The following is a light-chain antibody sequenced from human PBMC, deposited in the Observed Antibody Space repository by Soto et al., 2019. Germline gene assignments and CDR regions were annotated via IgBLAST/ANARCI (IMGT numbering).Light chain of an antibody. Sequence: IQMTQSPYTMSAPVGDRVTITCQASQTISTLLAWCQHKPGKDPKLLIYDASNLESGVPSRFSGSGSGTEFTLPSSRLQSDDSATYFFQQYSHVVTVGQGTKLEIK. CDR2: DAS. J-gene: IGKJ2*01. V-gene: IGKV1-5*01. CDR1: QTISTL. CDR3: QQYSHVVT.